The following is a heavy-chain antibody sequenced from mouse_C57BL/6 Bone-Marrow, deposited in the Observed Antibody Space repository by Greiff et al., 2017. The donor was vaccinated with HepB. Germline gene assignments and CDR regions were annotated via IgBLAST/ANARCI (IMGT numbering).Heavy chain of an antibody. J-gene: IGHJ4*01. CDR1: GYSITSGYY. D-gene: IGHD2-4*01. CDR3: ARDGLPYAMDY. CDR2: ISYDGSN. V-gene: IGHV3-6*01. Sequence: EVHLVESGPGLVKPSQSLSLTCSVTGYSITSGYYWNWIRQFPGNKLEWMGYISYDGSNNYNPSLKNRISITRDTSKNQFFLKLNSVTTEDTATYYCARDGLPYAMDYWGQGTSVTVSS.